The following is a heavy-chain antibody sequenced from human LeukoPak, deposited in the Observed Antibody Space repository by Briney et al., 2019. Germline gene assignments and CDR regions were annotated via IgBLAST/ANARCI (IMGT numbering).Heavy chain of an antibody. CDR3: ARDRWAASSSSWYRYNWFDP. J-gene: IGHJ5*02. CDR2: IYTSGST. CDR1: GGSISSGSYY. Sequence: PSETLSLTCTVSGGSISSGSYYWSWIRQPAGKGLEWIGRIYTSGSTNYNPSLKSRVTISVDTSKNQFSLKLSSVTAADTAVYYCARDRWAASSSSWYRYNWFDPWGQGTLVTVSS. V-gene: IGHV4-61*02. D-gene: IGHD6-13*01.